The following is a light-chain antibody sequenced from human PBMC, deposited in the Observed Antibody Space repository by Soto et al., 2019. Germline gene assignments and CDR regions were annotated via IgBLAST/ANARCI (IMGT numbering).Light chain of an antibody. CDR2: AAS. J-gene: IGKJ1*01. CDR1: QSISSY. CDR3: QQSYSTPWT. V-gene: IGKV1-39*01. Sequence: DIQMTESPSSLSASVGDRVTITCWASQSISSYLNWYQQKPGKAPKILIYAASSLQSGVPSRFSVSGSGTDFTLTISRLQHEDFATYYCQQSYSTPWTFCQGTKVDIK.